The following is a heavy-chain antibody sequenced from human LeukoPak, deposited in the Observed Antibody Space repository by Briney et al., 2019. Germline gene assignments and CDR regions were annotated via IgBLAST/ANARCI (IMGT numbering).Heavy chain of an antibody. V-gene: IGHV3-15*01. CDR3: ATEVVVVPAAIVPPRDY. J-gene: IGHJ4*02. Sequence: PGGSLRLSCAASGFTFSNAWMSWVRQAPGKGLEWVGHIKSKTDGGTTDYGAPVKGRFTISRDDSKNTLYLQMNSLKTEDTAVYYCATEVVVVPAAIVPPRDYWGQGSLVTVSS. CDR1: GFTFSNAW. D-gene: IGHD2-2*01. CDR2: IKSKTDGGTT.